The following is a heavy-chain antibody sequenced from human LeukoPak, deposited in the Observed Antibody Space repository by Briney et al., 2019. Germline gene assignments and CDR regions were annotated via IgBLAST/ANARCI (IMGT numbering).Heavy chain of an antibody. CDR2: ISAQHGQT. D-gene: IGHD3-22*01. J-gene: IGHJ5*02. CDR1: GYSENFYG. V-gene: IGHV1-18*01. Sequence: ASVKVSCKTSGYSENFYGITWVRQVAGQGLEWMGWISAQHGQTEYAPNSQDRVTMTTDTYTNTAYMELRSLRSDDTAVYYCARRDSSGYYEWFDPWGQGTLVTVSS. CDR3: ARRDSSGYYEWFDP.